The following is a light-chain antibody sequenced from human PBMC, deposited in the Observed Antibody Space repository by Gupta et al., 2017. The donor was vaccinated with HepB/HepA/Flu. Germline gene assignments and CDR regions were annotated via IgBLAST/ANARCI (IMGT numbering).Light chain of an antibody. Sequence: QSDLTQPAAESGPPGLSITISSTGTSRAVRGYNYVSCYQQHPCKAPKPLNYQDSNRPSGVSNRFSSSKSGTTASITISELRAEDEAYYYCSSYTRSSNGVFDGGTKLTVL. J-gene: IGLJ3*02. CDR2: QDS. V-gene: IGLV2-14*03. CDR1: SRAVRGYNY. CDR3: SSYTRSSNGV.